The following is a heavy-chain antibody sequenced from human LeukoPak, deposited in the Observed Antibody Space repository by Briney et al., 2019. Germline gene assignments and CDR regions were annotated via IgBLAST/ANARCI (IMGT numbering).Heavy chain of an antibody. V-gene: IGHV1-2*02. CDR1: GYTFTGYY. D-gene: IGHD5-12*01. CDR3: ARDRYSGYDYLDY. Sequence: GASVRVSCKASGYTFTGYYMHWVRQAPGQGLEWMGWINPNSGGTNYARKFQGRVTMTRDTSITTAYMELSRLRSDDTAVYYCARDRYSGYDYLDYWGQGTLVTVSS. CDR2: INPNSGGT. J-gene: IGHJ4*02.